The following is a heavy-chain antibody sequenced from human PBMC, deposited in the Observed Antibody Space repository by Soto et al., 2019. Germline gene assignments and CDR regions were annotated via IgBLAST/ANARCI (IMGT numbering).Heavy chain of an antibody. J-gene: IGHJ4*02. Sequence: GGSLRLSCAASGFTFSSYAMSWVRQAPGKGLEWVSAISGSGGSTYYADSLKGRFTISRDNSKNTLYLQMNSLRAEDTAVYYCASREYSGYDFGGSSYFDYWGQGTLVTVSS. CDR1: GFTFSSYA. CDR2: ISGSGGST. V-gene: IGHV3-23*01. CDR3: ASREYSGYDFGGSSYFDY. D-gene: IGHD5-12*01.